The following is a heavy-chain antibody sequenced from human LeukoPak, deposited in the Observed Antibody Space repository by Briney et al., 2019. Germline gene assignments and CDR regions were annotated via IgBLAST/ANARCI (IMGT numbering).Heavy chain of an antibody. Sequence: ASVKVSCKASGYTFTSYGISWVRQAPGQGLEWMGGIIPIFGTANYAQKFQGRVTITADESTSTAYMELSSLRSEDTAVYYCARDAHDYGDYNYFDYWGQGTLVTVSS. D-gene: IGHD4-17*01. CDR2: IIPIFGTA. J-gene: IGHJ4*02. CDR1: GYTFTSYG. CDR3: ARDAHDYGDYNYFDY. V-gene: IGHV1-69*13.